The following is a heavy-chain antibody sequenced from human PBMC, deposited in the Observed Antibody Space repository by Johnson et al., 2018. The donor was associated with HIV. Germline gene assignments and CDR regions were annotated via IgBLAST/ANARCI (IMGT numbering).Heavy chain of an antibody. J-gene: IGHJ3*02. CDR1: GFTFSTYA. CDR3: ARGAAAAPGGFDI. CDR2: ISYDGGNK. V-gene: IGHV3-30-3*01. Sequence: QVQLVESGGGVVQPGESLRLSCAASGFTFSTYAMDWVRQAPGKGLEWVAVISYDGGNKYYADSVKGRFTISRDNSKNTLYLQMNSLRAEDTAVYYCARGAAAAPGGFDIWGQGTVVTVSS. D-gene: IGHD6-13*01.